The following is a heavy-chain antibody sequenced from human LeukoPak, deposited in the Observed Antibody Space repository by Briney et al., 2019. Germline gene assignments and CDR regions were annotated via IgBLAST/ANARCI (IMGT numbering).Heavy chain of an antibody. J-gene: IGHJ4*02. V-gene: IGHV1-69*05. Sequence: ASVKVSCKASGGTFSSYAISWVRQAPGQGLEWMGGIIPIFGTANYAQKFQGRVTITTDESTSSAYMELSSLRSEDTAVYYCARGDSSSYHSPFDYWGQGTLVTVSS. D-gene: IGHD6-6*01. CDR1: GGTFSSYA. CDR3: ARGDSSSYHSPFDY. CDR2: IIPIFGTA.